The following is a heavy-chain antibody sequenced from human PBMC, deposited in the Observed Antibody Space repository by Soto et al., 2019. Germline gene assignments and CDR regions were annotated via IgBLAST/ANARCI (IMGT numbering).Heavy chain of an antibody. V-gene: IGHV1-8*01. Sequence: GASVKVSCKASGYTFTSYDRNWVRQATGQGLEWMGWMNPNSGNTGYAQKFQGRVTMTRNTSISTAYMELSSLRSEDTAVYYCARTRGWFPNIWGSYRNWFDPWGQGTLVTVS. CDR3: ARTRGWFPNIWGSYRNWFDP. D-gene: IGHD3-16*02. CDR1: GYTFTSYD. CDR2: MNPNSGNT. J-gene: IGHJ5*02.